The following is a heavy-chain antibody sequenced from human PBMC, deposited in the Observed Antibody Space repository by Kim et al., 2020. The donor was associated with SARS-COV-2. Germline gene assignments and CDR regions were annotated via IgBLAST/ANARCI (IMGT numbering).Heavy chain of an antibody. V-gene: IGHV3-72*01. CDR3: ASLPSPLFARDY. CDR2: IRNKASRYTT. Sequence: GGSLRLSCVASGFTFSDHYMDWVRQAPGNRLEWVGRIRNKASRYTTEYAASVKDRFNISRDDLKKSLFLQMNSLKTEDTAVYYCASLPSPLFARDYWGQGTLVSVSS. CDR1: GFTFSDHY. J-gene: IGHJ4*01.